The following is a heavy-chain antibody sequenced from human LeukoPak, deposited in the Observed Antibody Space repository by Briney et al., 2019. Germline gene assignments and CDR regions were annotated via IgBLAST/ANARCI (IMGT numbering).Heavy chain of an antibody. V-gene: IGHV3-30*18. Sequence: GGSLRLSCAASGFTFSSYGMHWVRQAPGKGLEWVAVISYDGSNKYYANSVKGRFTISRDNSKNTPYLQMNSLRAGDTAVYYCAKDRRQVTPRAAPNPFDYWGQGTLVTVSS. CDR2: ISYDGSNK. CDR3: AKDRRQVTPRAAPNPFDY. D-gene: IGHD2-15*01. CDR1: GFTFSSYG. J-gene: IGHJ4*02.